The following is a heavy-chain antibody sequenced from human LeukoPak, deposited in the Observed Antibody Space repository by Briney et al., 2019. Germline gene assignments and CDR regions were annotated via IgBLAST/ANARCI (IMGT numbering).Heavy chain of an antibody. CDR1: GGSISSSSYY. CDR3: ASRRGDSSGFDY. Sequence: SETLSLTCTVSGGSISSSSYYWGWIRQPPGEGLEWIGSIYYSGSTYYNPSLKSRVTISVDTSKNQFSLKLSSVTAADTAAYYCASRRGDSSGFDYWGQGTLVTVSS. D-gene: IGHD3-22*01. CDR2: IYYSGST. V-gene: IGHV4-39*07. J-gene: IGHJ4*02.